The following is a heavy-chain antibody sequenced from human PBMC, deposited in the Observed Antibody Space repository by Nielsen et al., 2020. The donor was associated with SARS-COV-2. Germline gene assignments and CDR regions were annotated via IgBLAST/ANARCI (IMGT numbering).Heavy chain of an antibody. CDR3: ARDTEIPVYYGSGSRDYYYYGMDV. V-gene: IGHV4-59*01. J-gene: IGHJ6*02. Sequence: WIRQPPGKGPEWIGYIYYSGSTNYNPSLKSRVTISVDTSKNQFSLKLSSVTAADTAVYYCARDTEIPVYYGSGSRDYYYYGMDVWGQGTTVTVSS. D-gene: IGHD3-10*01. CDR2: IYYSGST.